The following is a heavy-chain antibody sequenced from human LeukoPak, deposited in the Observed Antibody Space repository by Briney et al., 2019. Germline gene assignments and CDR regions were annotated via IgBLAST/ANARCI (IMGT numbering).Heavy chain of an antibody. J-gene: IGHJ4*02. V-gene: IGHV3-23*01. CDR3: AKLSTYGDSTEDH. CDR1: GFTFNKYA. D-gene: IGHD4-17*01. CDR2: VSIGGGSR. Sequence: PGTSLSLSCAASGFTFNKYAMSWVRQAPEKGLEWVPSVSIGGGSREYADSVKGRFTISRDNSQNTLYLQLNSLRVEDTAVYYCAKLSTYGDSTEDHWGQGTLVTVSS.